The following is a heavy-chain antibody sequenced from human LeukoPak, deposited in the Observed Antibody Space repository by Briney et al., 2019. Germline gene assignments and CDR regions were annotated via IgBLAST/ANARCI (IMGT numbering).Heavy chain of an antibody. D-gene: IGHD4-23*01. CDR3: ARAVGY. CDR1: GYSISSGYY. J-gene: IGHJ4*02. V-gene: IGHV4-38-2*01. Sequence: PSETLSLTCAVSGYSISSGYYWGWIRQPPGKGLEWIGSIYHSGSTYYNPSLKSRVTISVDTSKNQFSLKLSSVTAADTAVYYCARAVGYWGQGTLVTVSS. CDR2: IYHSGST.